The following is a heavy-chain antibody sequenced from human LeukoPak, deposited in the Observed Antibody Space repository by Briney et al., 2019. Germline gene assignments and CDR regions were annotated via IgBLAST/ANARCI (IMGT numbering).Heavy chain of an antibody. CDR1: GGSFSGSY. D-gene: IGHD2/OR15-2a*01. CDR2: INHSGST. J-gene: IGHJ4*02. Sequence: SETLSLTCAVYGGSFSGSYWSWIRQPPGKGLEWMGEINHSGSTNYDPSLKSRFTISVDTSKNQFSLKLSSVTAADTAVYYCARVVTVTGARRRGRTLDYWGQGTVVTVSS. CDR3: ARVVTVTGARRRGRTLDY. V-gene: IGHV4-34*01.